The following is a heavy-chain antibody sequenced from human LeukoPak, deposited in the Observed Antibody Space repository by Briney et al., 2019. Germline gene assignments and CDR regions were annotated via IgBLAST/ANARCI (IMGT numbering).Heavy chain of an antibody. J-gene: IGHJ4*02. CDR1: GFTFRDYW. D-gene: IGHD5-18*01. Sequence: GGSLRLSCAASGFTFRDYWMHWIRQAPGKGLEWVANIKQDGSEKYYVDSVKGRYTISRDNAKNSLYLQMNSLRAEDTAVYYCAREDTAMVTADYWGQGTLVTVSS. CDR2: IKQDGSEK. CDR3: AREDTAMVTADY. V-gene: IGHV3-7*01.